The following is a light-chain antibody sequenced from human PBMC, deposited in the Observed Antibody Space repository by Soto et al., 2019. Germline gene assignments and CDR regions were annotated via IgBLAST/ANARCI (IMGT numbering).Light chain of an antibody. Sequence: QSVLTQPASVSGSPGQSITISCTGTSSDVGGYNYVCWYQHHPGKAPKLIISEVSNRPSGVSDRFSGSKSGNTASLTISGLQPEDEADYCCTSFTSSTTYVFGTGTKVTVL. J-gene: IGLJ1*01. V-gene: IGLV2-14*01. CDR1: SSDVGGYNY. CDR3: TSFTSSTTYV. CDR2: EVS.